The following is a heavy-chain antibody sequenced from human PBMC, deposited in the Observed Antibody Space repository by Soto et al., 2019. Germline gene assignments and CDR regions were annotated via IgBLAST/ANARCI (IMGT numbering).Heavy chain of an antibody. J-gene: IGHJ6*02. Sequence: PGGSLGLSCTCSGFTSDDYALTWVRQAPGKGLEWVAFATSQAFGGTTDYAASVKGRFTISRDDSTTVAYLQMNSLQTEDTAIYYCTRDGDFYGMDVWGQGNTVTVSS. V-gene: IGHV3-49*04. D-gene: IGHD3-3*01. CDR3: TRDGDFYGMDV. CDR1: GFTSDDYA. CDR2: ATSQAFGGTT.